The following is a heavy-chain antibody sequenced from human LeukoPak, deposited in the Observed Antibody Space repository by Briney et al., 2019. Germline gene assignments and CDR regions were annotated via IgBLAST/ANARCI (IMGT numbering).Heavy chain of an antibody. CDR2: TSYDGSNR. D-gene: IGHD1-1*01. Sequence: QPGGSLRLSCAASGFTFSSYGMHWVRQAPGKGLEWVAATSYDGSNRHYADSVKGRFTISRDNSKNTLYLQMNSLRVDDTSVYYCAKVQLERRELLPNFDSWGQGTLVTVSS. CDR1: GFTFSSYG. CDR3: AKVQLERRELLPNFDS. V-gene: IGHV3-30*18. J-gene: IGHJ4*02.